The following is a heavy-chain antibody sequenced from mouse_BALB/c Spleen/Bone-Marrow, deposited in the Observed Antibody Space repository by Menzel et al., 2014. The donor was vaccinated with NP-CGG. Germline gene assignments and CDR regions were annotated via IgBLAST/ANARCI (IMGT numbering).Heavy chain of an antibody. J-gene: IGHJ4*01. CDR2: ILPGSGST. Sequence: VKLMESGAELMKPGASMKISCKATGYTFSSYWIEWVKRRPGHGLEWIGEILPGSGSTNYSERFKGKATFTADTSSNTAYMQLSSPTSEDSAVYYRARAYYVNYDAMDYWGQGTSVTVSS. CDR3: ARAYYVNYDAMDY. CDR1: GYTFSSYW. D-gene: IGHD2-10*01. V-gene: IGHV1-9*01.